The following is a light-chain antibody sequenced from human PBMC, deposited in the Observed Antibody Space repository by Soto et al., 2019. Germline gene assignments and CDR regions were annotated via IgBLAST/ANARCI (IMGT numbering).Light chain of an antibody. V-gene: IGKV3-20*01. CDR1: QSVSSY. CDR3: QQYSRPPRT. J-gene: IGKJ1*01. Sequence: EIVLTQSPGSLSLSPGERATLSCRASQSVSSYLAWYQQKPGQAPRLLISGASSRATGFPDRFSGSGSGTDFSLTISSLEPEDSAVYSCQQYSRPPRTFAQGTKVEIK. CDR2: GAS.